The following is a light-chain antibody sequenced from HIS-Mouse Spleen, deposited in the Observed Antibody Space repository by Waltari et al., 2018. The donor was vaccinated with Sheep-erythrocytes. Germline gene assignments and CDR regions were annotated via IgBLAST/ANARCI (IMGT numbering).Light chain of an antibody. Sequence: QSALTQPRSVSGSPGQSVTIPCTGTSSDVGGYNYVSWYQQHPGKAPNIMIYDVSKRPSGVPDRFSGSKSGNTASLTISGLQAEDEADYYCCSYAGSYNHVFATGTKVTVL. CDR3: CSYAGSYNHV. CDR1: SSDVGGYNY. V-gene: IGLV2-11*01. CDR2: DVS. J-gene: IGLJ1*01.